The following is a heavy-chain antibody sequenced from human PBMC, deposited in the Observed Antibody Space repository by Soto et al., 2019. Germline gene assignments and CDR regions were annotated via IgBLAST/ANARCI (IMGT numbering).Heavy chain of an antibody. CDR1: GGSFSDYY. Sequence: QVLLQQWGAGLLKPSETLSLTCAVYGGSFSDYYWSWIRQPPGKGLEWIGEINHSGSTNYNPSLKSRVTISLDTSKNQFSLKLSSVTAADTAVYYCAISGPLYYYGSGRLDVWGKGTTVTVSS. CDR2: INHSGST. J-gene: IGHJ6*04. CDR3: AISGPLYYYGSGRLDV. D-gene: IGHD3-10*01. V-gene: IGHV4-34*01.